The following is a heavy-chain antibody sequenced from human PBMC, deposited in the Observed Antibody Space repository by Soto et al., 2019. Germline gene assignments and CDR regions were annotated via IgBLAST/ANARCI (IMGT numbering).Heavy chain of an antibody. Sequence: QVQLVQSGAEVKKPGSSVKVSCKASGGTFSSYAISWVRQAPGQGLEWMGGIIPIFGTANYAQKFQGRVTITADESTSTASRELSSRSAEDTAVYYWARRGGAPDGAGWYYGMAVWGQGTTVTVSS. CDR3: ARRGGAPDGAGWYYGMAV. D-gene: IGHD2-15*01. J-gene: IGHJ6*02. V-gene: IGHV1-69*12. CDR1: GGTFSSYA. CDR2: IIPIFGTA.